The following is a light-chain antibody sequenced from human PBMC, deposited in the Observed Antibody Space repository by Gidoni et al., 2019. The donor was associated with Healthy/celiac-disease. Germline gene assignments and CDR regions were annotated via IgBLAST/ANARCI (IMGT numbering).Light chain of an antibody. CDR1: QSISSY. Sequence: DIQMTQSPPSLSASVGDRVTITCRGSQSISSYLNWYQQKPGKAPKLLIYAASSLQSGVPSRFSGSGSGTDFTLTISSLQPEDFATYYCQQSYSTPPTFGQGTKVEIK. CDR2: AAS. CDR3: QQSYSTPPT. V-gene: IGKV1-39*01. J-gene: IGKJ1*01.